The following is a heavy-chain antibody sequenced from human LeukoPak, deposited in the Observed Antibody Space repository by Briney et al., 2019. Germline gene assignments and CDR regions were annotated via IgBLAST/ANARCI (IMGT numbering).Heavy chain of an antibody. V-gene: IGHV4-61*01. D-gene: IGHD4/OR15-4a*01. CDR1: GGPVSSGIDY. CDR3: ARGHYRDYVDY. CDR2: IYYSGST. J-gene: IGHJ4*02. Sequence: SETVPHTRTVSGGPVSSGIDYGSWIRQPPGKGLEWIGYIYYSGSTNYNPSPKSRVTISVDTSKNQFSLKLSSVTAADTAVYYCARGHYRDYVDYWGQGTLVTVSS.